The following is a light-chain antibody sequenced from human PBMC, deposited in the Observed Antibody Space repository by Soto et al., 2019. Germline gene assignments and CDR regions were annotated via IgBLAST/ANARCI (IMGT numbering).Light chain of an antibody. CDR2: AAS. CDR3: QQSYSTPPT. J-gene: IGKJ4*01. Sequence: DIQMTQSPSTLPASVGARVTITCRASQSIDRWLAWYQQKPGKAPKIMIYAASSLQSGVPSRFSGSGSGTDFTLTISSLQPEDVATYYCQQSYSTPPTLGGGTKVDIK. CDR1: QSIDRW. V-gene: IGKV1-39*01.